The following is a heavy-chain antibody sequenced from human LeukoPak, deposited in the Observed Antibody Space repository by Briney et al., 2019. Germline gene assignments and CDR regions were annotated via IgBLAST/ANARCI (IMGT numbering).Heavy chain of an antibody. J-gene: IGHJ1*01. Sequence: SETLSLTCTVSGGSISSYYWSWIRQPPGKGLEWIGYMYYTGSTTYNPSLESRVIMSVDTSKNQSSLRLSSVTAADTAVYYCARSVCGGDCYSQYFQHWGQGTLVTVSS. V-gene: IGHV4-59*08. D-gene: IGHD2-21*01. CDR2: MYYTGST. CDR1: GGSISSYY. CDR3: ARSVCGGDCYSQYFQH.